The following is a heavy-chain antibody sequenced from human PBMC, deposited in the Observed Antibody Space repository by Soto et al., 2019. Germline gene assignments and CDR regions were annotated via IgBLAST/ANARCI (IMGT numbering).Heavy chain of an antibody. CDR1: GFTFSSDA. Sequence: QVQLVESGGGVVQPGRSLRLSCAAYGFTFSSDAMHWVLQAPGKGLECVAVISYDGSNKYYADSVKGRFTISRDNSKNTLYLHMNSLRSEDTAGYYCARENAFDYWGQGTLVTVSS. D-gene: IGHD1-1*01. CDR2: ISYDGSNK. V-gene: IGHV3-30-3*01. CDR3: ARENAFDY. J-gene: IGHJ4*02.